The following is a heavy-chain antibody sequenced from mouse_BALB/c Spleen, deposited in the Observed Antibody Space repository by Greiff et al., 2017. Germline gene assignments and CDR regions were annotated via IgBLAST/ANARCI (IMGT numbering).Heavy chain of an antibody. D-gene: IGHD2-4*01. Sequence: EVQGVESGGGLVKPGGSLKLSCAASGFTFSSYAMSWVRQSPEKRLEWVAEISSGGSYTYYPDTVTGRFTISRDNAKNTLYLEMSSLRSEDTAMYYCARTSYDYEDYWYFDVWGAGTTVTVSS. CDR1: GFTFSSYA. CDR3: ARTSYDYEDYWYFDV. CDR2: ISSGGSYT. V-gene: IGHV5-9-4*01. J-gene: IGHJ1*01.